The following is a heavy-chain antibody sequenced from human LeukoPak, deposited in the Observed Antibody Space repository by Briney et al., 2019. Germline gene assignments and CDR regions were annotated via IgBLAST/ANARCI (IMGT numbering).Heavy chain of an antibody. Sequence: GGSLRLSCAASGFTFSRYWMSWVRQAPGKGLEWVANIKQDGSEKNYVDSVKGRFTISRDNAKNSLYLQLNSLRAEDTAVYYCASQDSDTAFDVWGQGTMVTVSS. CDR2: IKQDGSEK. V-gene: IGHV3-7*02. CDR3: ASQDSDTAFDV. CDR1: GFTFSRYW. D-gene: IGHD1-26*01. J-gene: IGHJ3*01.